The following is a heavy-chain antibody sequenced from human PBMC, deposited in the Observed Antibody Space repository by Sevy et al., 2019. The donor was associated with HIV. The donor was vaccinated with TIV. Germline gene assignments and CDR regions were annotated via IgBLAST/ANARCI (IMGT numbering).Heavy chain of an antibody. Sequence: GGSLRLSCAASGFTFSDHYMEWVRQAPGKGLEWVGRTRNKADSYTTEYAACVKSGFTISRDDSKNALDLQMNSLKTEDTAVYYCATHAGIAAAGRVFDYWGQGSLVTVSS. CDR2: TRNKADSYTT. J-gene: IGHJ4*02. V-gene: IGHV3-72*01. CDR1: GFTFSDHY. CDR3: ATHAGIAAAGRVFDY. D-gene: IGHD6-13*01.